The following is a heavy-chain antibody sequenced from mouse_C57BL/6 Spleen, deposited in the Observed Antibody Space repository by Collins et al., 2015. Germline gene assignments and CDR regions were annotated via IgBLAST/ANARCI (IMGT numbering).Heavy chain of an antibody. Sequence: QVQLQQSGPELVKPGASVKISCKASGYAFSSSWMNWVKQRPGRGLEWIGRIYPGDGDTYYNGKFKGKATLTADKSSSTAYMQLSSLTSEDSAVYFCARLVATDAVDYWGQGTSVTVSS. CDR1: GYAFSSSW. CDR3: ARLVATDAVDY. J-gene: IGHJ4*01. V-gene: IGHV1-82*01. CDR2: IYPGDGDT. D-gene: IGHD1-1*01.